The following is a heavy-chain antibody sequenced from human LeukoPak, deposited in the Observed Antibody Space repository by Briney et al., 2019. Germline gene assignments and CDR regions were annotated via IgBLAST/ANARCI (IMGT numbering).Heavy chain of an antibody. J-gene: IGHJ4*02. Sequence: GGSLRLSCAASGFTVSTNYMTWVRQAPGKGLEWVSVIYSGGTTYYADSVKGRFSISRDNSKNTLYLQMNSLRAEDTAVYYCARHDYGRLGFDYWGQGTLVTVSS. V-gene: IGHV3-66*04. D-gene: IGHD3-16*01. CDR2: IYSGGTT. CDR1: GFTVSTNY. CDR3: ARHDYGRLGFDY.